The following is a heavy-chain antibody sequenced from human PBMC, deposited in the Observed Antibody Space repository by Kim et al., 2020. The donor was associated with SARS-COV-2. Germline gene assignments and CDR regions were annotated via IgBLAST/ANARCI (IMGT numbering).Heavy chain of an antibody. CDR1: GFTFSSYA. CDR3: AKDEILTGEKNGYYYYYGMDV. V-gene: IGHV3-23*01. Sequence: GGSLRLSCAASGFTFSSYAMSWVRQAPGKGLEWVSAISGSGGSTYYADSVKGRFTISRDNSKNTLYLQMNSLRAEDTAVYYCAKDEILTGEKNGYYYYYGMDVWGQGTTVTVSS. D-gene: IGHD3-9*01. J-gene: IGHJ6*02. CDR2: ISGSGGST.